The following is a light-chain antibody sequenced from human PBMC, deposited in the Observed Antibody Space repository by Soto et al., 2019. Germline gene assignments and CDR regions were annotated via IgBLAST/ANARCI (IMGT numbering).Light chain of an antibody. CDR2: DAS. J-gene: IGKJ4*01. CDR1: QSISSW. CDR3: QQYNSPILT. V-gene: IGKV1-5*01. Sequence: DIQMTQSPSTLSASVEDRVTITCRASQSISSWLAWYQQKPGKAPKLLIYDASSLESGVPSRFSGSGSGTEFTLTISSLQPDDFATYYCQQYNSPILTFGGGTKVEIK.